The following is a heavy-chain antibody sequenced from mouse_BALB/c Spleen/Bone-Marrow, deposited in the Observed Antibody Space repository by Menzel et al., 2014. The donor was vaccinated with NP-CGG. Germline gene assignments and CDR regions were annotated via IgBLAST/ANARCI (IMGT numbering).Heavy chain of an antibody. D-gene: IGHD3-2*01. J-gene: IGHJ4*01. CDR3: ARDISGYVRAMDY. CDR2: ISTYSGNT. Sequence: QVQLKQSGPDLVSPGVSVKISCKASGYTFTDYAIHWVKQRHSKRLEWIGIISTYSGNTNYNQKFKGKATMTVDKSSSTAYMELARLTSEDSAIYYCARDISGYVRAMDYWGQGTSVTVSS. V-gene: IGHV1-67*01. CDR1: GYTFTDYA.